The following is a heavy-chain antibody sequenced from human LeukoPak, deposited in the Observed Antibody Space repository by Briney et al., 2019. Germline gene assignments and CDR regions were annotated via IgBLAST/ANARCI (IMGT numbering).Heavy chain of an antibody. J-gene: IGHJ3*02. V-gene: IGHV5-51*01. D-gene: IGHD2-15*01. CDR2: IYPGDSDA. CDR3: ASRSQTGAFDI. CDR1: GYSFTNYW. Sequence: GESLKISCKGSGYSFTNYWIAWVRQMPEKGLEWMGVIYPGDSDARYSPSFQGQVTISADKSISTAYLQWSSLKASDTAMHYCASRSQTGAFDIWGQGTLATVSS.